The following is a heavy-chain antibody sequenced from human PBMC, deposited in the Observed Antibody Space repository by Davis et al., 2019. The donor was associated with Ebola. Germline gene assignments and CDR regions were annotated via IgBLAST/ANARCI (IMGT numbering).Heavy chain of an antibody. CDR1: GGSISSHY. Sequence: PSETLSLTCSVSGGSISSHYWSWIRQPPGKGLEWIGYIYYSGSTNYNPSLKSRVTISVDTSKNQFSLKLSSVAAADTAVYYCARNNGGAYWYFDLWGRGTLVTVSS. V-gene: IGHV4-59*11. CDR2: IYYSGST. J-gene: IGHJ2*01. D-gene: IGHD1-14*01. CDR3: ARNNGGAYWYFDL.